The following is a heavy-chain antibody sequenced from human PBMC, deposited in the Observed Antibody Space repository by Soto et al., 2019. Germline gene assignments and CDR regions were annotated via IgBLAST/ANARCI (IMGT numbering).Heavy chain of an antibody. CDR3: ARDLGY. Sequence: SETLSLTCAVYGGSFSGYYWSWIRQHPGKGLEWIGYIYYSGSTYYNPSLKSRVTISVDTSKNQFSLKLSSVTAADTAVYYCARDLGYWGQGTLVTV. D-gene: IGHD7-27*01. CDR1: GGSFSGYY. V-gene: IGHV4-31*11. J-gene: IGHJ4*02. CDR2: IYYSGST.